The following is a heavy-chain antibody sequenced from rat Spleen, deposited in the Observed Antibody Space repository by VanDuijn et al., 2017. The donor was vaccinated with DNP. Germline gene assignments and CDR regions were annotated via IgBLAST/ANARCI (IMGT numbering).Heavy chain of an antibody. CDR3: ARGGRSYFDY. CDR2: ISTGGGNT. V-gene: IGHV5-25*01. J-gene: IGHJ2*01. D-gene: IGHD1-11*01. CDR1: GFTFRDYN. Sequence: EVQLVESGGGLVQPGRSLKLSCAASGFTFRDYNLAWVRQAPRKGLEWVASISTGGGNTYYRDSVKGRFTISRDNAKNTLYLQMNSLRSEDTASYYCARGGRSYFDYWGQGVMVTVSS.